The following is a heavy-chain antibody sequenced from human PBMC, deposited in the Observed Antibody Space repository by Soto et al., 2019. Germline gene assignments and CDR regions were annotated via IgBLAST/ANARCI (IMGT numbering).Heavy chain of an antibody. V-gene: IGHV3-30*18. J-gene: IGHJ4*02. D-gene: IGHD1-26*01. CDR3: AKYGSQTISGSYLDL. Sequence: PGGSLRLSCSASGFIFSDYAMHWFRQAPGKGMEWVAVILFDGNKKYYADSVKGRFTISRDNSKNTLYLQMNSLRAEDTAVYYCAKYGSQTISGSYLDLWGQGSLV. CDR2: ILFDGNKK. CDR1: GFIFSDYA.